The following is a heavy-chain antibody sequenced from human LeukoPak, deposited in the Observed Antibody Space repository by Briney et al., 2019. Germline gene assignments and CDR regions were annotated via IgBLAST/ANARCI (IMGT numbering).Heavy chain of an antibody. CDR3: ARRSVYGSGSYYAFDY. J-gene: IGHJ4*02. V-gene: IGHV3-49*03. Sequence: GGSLRLSCTASGFTFGDYAMSWFRQAPGKGLEWVGFIRSKAYGGTTEYAASVKGRFTISRDNAKNSLYLQMNSLRAEDTALYYCARRSVYGSGSYYAFDYWGQGTLVTVSS. CDR2: IRSKAYGGTT. D-gene: IGHD3-10*01. CDR1: GFTFGDYA.